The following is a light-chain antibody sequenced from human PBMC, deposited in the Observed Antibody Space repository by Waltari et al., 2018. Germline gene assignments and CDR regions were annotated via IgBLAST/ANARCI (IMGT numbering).Light chain of an antibody. V-gene: IGKV3-15*01. CDR2: GAS. J-gene: IGKJ4*01. Sequence: EIVMTQSPATLSVSPGERATLSCRASQSVTSKLAWYQQKPGQAPRLLFYGASTRATGIPASVSGSGSGTEFTLTISSLQSEDFAVYYCQKYNNWPRTFGGGTKVEIK. CDR3: QKYNNWPRT. CDR1: QSVTSK.